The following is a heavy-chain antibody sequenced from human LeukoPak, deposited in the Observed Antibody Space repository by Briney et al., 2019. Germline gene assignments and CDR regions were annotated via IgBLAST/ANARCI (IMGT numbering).Heavy chain of an antibody. Sequence: GGSLRLSCAASGFTVSRKYMSWVRQAPGKGLEWVSVIYSGGSTYYAGSVKGRFTISRDNSKNTLYLQMNSPRAEDTAVYYCATRPSGDYPYFDYWGQGTLVTVSS. J-gene: IGHJ4*02. V-gene: IGHV3-66*01. CDR1: GFTVSRKY. D-gene: IGHD4-17*01. CDR2: IYSGGST. CDR3: ATRPSGDYPYFDY.